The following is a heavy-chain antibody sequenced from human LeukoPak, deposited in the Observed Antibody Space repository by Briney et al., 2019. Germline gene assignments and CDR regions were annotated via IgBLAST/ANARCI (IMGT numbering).Heavy chain of an antibody. Sequence: GASVKVSCKASGGTFSSYAISWVRQAPGQGLEWMGWMNPNSGNTGYAQKFQGRVTITRNTSISTAYMELSSLRSEDTAVYYCARGDSFSGNFDYWGQGTLVTVSS. CDR1: GGTFSSYA. CDR3: ARGDSFSGNFDY. CDR2: MNPNSGNT. V-gene: IGHV1-8*03. D-gene: IGHD3-10*01. J-gene: IGHJ4*02.